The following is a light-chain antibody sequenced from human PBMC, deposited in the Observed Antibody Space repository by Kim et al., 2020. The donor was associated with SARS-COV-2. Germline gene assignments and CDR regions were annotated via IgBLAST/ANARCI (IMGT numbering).Light chain of an antibody. CDR3: NSWDSSGDHL. J-gene: IGLJ2*01. CDR2: NKK. Sequence: VALGQTVRITCQGDSRINYYKNWYQQKPGQAPVLVIYNKKDRPSGIPDRFSGSNSGNTASLTITGTQAEDEADYYCNSWDSSGDHLFGGGTQLTVL. CDR1: SRINYY. V-gene: IGLV3-19*01.